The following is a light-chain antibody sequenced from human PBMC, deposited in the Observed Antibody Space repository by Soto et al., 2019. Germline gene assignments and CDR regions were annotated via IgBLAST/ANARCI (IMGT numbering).Light chain of an antibody. CDR1: SSDVGGSNY. J-gene: IGLJ1*01. V-gene: IGLV2-14*03. Sequence: QSALTQPASVSGSPGQSITISCTGTSSDVGGSNYVSWYQQLPGTAPKLMVSDVSNRPSGVSNRFSGSKSSNTASLTISGLQAEAEADYYCSSYTSSNSNVFGTGTKLTVL. CDR2: DVS. CDR3: SSYTSSNSNV.